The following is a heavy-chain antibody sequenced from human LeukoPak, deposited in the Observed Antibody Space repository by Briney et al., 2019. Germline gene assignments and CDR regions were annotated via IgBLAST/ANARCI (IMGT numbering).Heavy chain of an antibody. CDR3: ARDSEIFRSDY. V-gene: IGHV1-46*01. J-gene: IGHJ4*02. D-gene: IGHD3-9*01. CDR1: GYTFTSYY. CDR2: INPSGGRP. Sequence: ASVKVSCKASGYTFTSYYMHWVRQAPGQGLEWMGIINPSGGRPSYAQKFQGRVTMTRDTSTSTVYMELSSLRSEDTAVYYCARDSEIFRSDYWGQGTLVPVLS.